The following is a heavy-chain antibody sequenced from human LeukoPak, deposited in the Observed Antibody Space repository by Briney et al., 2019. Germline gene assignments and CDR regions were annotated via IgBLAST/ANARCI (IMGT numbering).Heavy chain of an antibody. J-gene: IGHJ4*02. CDR3: ASLGGYYTYYFDY. Sequence: GGSLRLSCAASGFTVSSNYMSWVRQAPGKGLEWVSVIYSGGSTCYADSVKGRFTISRDNSKNTLYLQMNSLRAEDTAVYYCASLGGYYTYYFDYWGQGTLVTVSS. V-gene: IGHV3-53*01. CDR1: GFTVSSNY. D-gene: IGHD3-3*01. CDR2: IYSGGST.